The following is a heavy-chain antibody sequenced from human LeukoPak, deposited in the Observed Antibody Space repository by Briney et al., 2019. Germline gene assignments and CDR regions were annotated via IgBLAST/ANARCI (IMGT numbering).Heavy chain of an antibody. V-gene: IGHV1-18*01. Sequence: GASVKVSCKASGYTLTSYSISWVRQAPGQGLEWMGWISAYNGNTDLAQKLQGRVTMTTDTSTSTAYMELRSLRSDDTAVYYCAKGIVGSRAFDIWGQGTMVTVSS. CDR3: AKGIVGSRAFDI. CDR1: GYTLTSYS. J-gene: IGHJ3*02. CDR2: ISAYNGNT. D-gene: IGHD1-26*01.